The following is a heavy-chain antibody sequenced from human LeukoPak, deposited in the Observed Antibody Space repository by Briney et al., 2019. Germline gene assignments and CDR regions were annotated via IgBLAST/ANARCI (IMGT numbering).Heavy chain of an antibody. J-gene: IGHJ4*02. CDR3: ARYSSGYGN. D-gene: IGHD3-22*01. CDR2: IHHSGSS. Sequence: SETLSLTCAVSGGSISSNIWWSWLRQPPGKGLEWIGDIHHSGSSNYNPSLNSRVTISVDRSKNQFSLNLSSVTAADTAVYYCARYSSGYGNWGQGTLVTVSS. CDR1: GGSISSNIW. V-gene: IGHV4-4*02.